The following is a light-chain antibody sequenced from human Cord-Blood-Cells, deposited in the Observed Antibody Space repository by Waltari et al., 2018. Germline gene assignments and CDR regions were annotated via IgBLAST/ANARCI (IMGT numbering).Light chain of an antibody. CDR2: GAS. Sequence: EIVLTQSPGTLSLSPGERATLSCRASQSVSSSSVAWYQQKPGQAPRLLIYGASRRATGIPDRFSGSGSGTDFTLTISRLEPEDFAVYYCQQYGSSPTFGQGTKVEIK. CDR1: QSVSSSS. CDR3: QQYGSSPT. V-gene: IGKV3-20*01. J-gene: IGKJ1*01.